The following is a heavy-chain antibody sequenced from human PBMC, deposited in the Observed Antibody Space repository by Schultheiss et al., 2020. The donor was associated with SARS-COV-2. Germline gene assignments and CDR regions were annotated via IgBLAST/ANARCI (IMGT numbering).Heavy chain of an antibody. J-gene: IGHJ6*02. CDR1: GGSISSYY. D-gene: IGHD2-15*01. CDR3: ARQPPEGTRYCSGGSCYSRVLGMDV. CDR2: IYYSGST. Sequence: SQTLSLTCPVSGGSISSYYWGWIRQPPGKGLEWIGSIYYSGSTYYNPSLKSRVTISVDTSKNQFSLKLSSVTAADTAVYYCARQPPEGTRYCSGGSCYSRVLGMDVWGQGTTVTVSS. V-gene: IGHV4-39*01.